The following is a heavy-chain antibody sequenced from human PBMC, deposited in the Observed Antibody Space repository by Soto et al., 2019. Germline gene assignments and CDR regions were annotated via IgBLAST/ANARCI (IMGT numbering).Heavy chain of an antibody. D-gene: IGHD6-13*01. Sequence: SETLSLTCTVSGGSISSSSYYWGWIRQPPGKGLEWIGSIYYSGSTYYNPSLKSRVTISVDTSKHHFSLKLSSVTAADTAVYYCARRIAAAPYYFYYWGQGTLVTVSS. CDR2: IYYSGST. CDR3: ARRIAAAPYYFYY. J-gene: IGHJ4*02. V-gene: IGHV4-39*01. CDR1: GGSISSSSYY.